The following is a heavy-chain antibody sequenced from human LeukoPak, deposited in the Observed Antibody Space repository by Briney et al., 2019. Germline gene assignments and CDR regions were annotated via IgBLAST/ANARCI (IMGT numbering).Heavy chain of an antibody. D-gene: IGHD3-3*01. CDR2: IWYDGSNK. CDR1: GFTFSSYG. Sequence: PGGSLRLSCAASGFTFSSYGMHWVRQAPGKGLEWVAVIWYDGSNKYYADSVKGRFTISRDNSKNTLYLQMNSLRAEDTAVYYCARDVSGSWSTDYWGQGTLVTVSS. V-gene: IGHV3-33*01. CDR3: ARDVSGSWSTDY. J-gene: IGHJ4*02.